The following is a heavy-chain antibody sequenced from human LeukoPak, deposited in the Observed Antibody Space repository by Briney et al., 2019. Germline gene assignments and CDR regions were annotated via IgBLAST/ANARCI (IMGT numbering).Heavy chain of an antibody. J-gene: IGHJ4*02. Sequence: ASVKVSCKASGYTFTGYYMHWVRQAPGQGLEWMGWINPNSGGTNYAQKFQGRVTMTRDTSISAAYMELSRLRSDDTAVYYCARDRSPAPGRSYGRGHFDYWGQGTLVTVSS. D-gene: IGHD5-18*01. CDR1: GYTFTGYY. CDR2: INPNSGGT. CDR3: ARDRSPAPGRSYGRGHFDY. V-gene: IGHV1-2*02.